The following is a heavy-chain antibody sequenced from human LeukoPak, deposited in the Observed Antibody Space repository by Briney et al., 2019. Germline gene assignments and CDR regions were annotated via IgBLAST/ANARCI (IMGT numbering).Heavy chain of an antibody. J-gene: IGHJ3*02. V-gene: IGHV1-2*06. Sequence: ASVKVSCKASGYTFTGYYMHWVRQAPGQGLEWMGRINPNSGGTNYAQKFQGRVTMTRDTSISTAYMELSRLRSDDTAVYYCARDGIGNYYDSSGYYYRGHDAFGIWGQGTMVTVSS. CDR1: GYTFTGYY. CDR2: INPNSGGT. D-gene: IGHD3-22*01. CDR3: ARDGIGNYYDSSGYYYRGHDAFGI.